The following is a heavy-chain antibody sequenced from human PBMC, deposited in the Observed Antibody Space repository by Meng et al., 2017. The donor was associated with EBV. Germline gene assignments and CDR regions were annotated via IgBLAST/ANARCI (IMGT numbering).Heavy chain of an antibody. V-gene: IGHV1-69*01. J-gene: IGHJ4*02. CDR3: ASAEHYGDYVFEY. D-gene: IGHD4-17*01. Sequence: QGRLVRSGAEGKQPGSPVKASWKSSGGILPSFAISWVRQAPGQGLEWIGGIIPLFHTTNYAQKFQGRLHIIADESSATTYMELSSLRSEDTAIYYCASAEHYGDYVFEYWGQGTLVTVSS. CDR2: IIPLFHTT. CDR1: GGILPSFA.